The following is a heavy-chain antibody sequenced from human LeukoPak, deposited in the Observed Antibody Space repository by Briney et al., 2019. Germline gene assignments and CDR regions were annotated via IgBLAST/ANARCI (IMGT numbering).Heavy chain of an antibody. D-gene: IGHD3-3*01. CDR2: IYYSGST. CDR3: AREPRDFWSGYYTGGYMDV. Sequence: SQTLSLTCTVSGGSISSGGYYWSWIRQHPGKGLEWIGYIYYSGSTYYNPSLKSRVTISVDTSKNQFSLKLSSVTAADTAVYYCAREPRDFWSGYYTGGYMDVWGKGTTVTVSS. V-gene: IGHV4-31*03. J-gene: IGHJ6*03. CDR1: GGSISSGGYY.